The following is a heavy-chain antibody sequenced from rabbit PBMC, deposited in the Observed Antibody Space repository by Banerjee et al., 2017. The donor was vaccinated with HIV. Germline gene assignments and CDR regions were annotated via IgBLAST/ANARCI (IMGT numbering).Heavy chain of an antibody. V-gene: IGHV1S45*01. CDR3: ARDSASSFSSYGMDL. Sequence: QEQLEESGGGLVKPGASLTLTCTASGVSFSSNHYMCWVRQAPGKGLEWIACIDAGSSGFTYFASWAKGRFTCSKTSSTTVTLQMTSLTVADTATYFCARDSASSFSSYGMDLWGQGTLVTVS. CDR2: IDAGSSGFT. CDR1: GVSFSSNHY. J-gene: IGHJ6*01. D-gene: IGHD8-1*01.